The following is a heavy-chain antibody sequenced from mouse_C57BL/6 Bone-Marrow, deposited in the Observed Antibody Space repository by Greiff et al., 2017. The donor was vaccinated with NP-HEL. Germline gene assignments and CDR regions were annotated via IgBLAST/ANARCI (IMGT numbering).Heavy chain of an antibody. Sequence: QVQLQQPGAELVMPGASVKLSCKASGYTFTSYWMHWVKQRPGQGLEWIGEIDPSDSDTNYNQKFKGKSTLTVDKSSSTAYMQLSSLTSEDSAVYYCARGDDGYSAWFAYWGQGTLVTVSA. V-gene: IGHV1-69*01. D-gene: IGHD2-3*01. CDR3: ARGDDGYSAWFAY. J-gene: IGHJ3*01. CDR2: IDPSDSDT. CDR1: GYTFTSYW.